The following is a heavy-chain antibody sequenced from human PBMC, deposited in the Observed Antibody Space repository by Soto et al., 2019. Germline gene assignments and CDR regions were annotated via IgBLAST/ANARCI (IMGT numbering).Heavy chain of an antibody. D-gene: IGHD1-26*01. CDR2: IYYSGST. V-gene: IGHV4-59*01. J-gene: IGHJ4*02. Sequence: SETLSLTCTVSGGSISSYYWSWIRQPPGKGLEWIGYIYYSGSTNYNPSLKSRVTISVDTSKNQFSLKLSSVTAADTAVYYCARDTGSYSAGHFDSWGQGTLVTVSS. CDR3: ARDTGSYSAGHFDS. CDR1: GGSISSYY.